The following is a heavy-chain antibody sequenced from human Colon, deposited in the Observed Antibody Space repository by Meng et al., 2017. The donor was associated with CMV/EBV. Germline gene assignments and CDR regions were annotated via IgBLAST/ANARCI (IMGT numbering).Heavy chain of an antibody. CDR2: IRYDESNE. V-gene: IGHV3-30*02. Sequence: GESLKISCAASGFTFSIYGMHWVRQAPGKGLEWVAFIRYDESNEKYSDSVKGRFTISRDNSRNTLYLQMNSLRTEDTALYYCATTAGVARPFDYWGQGTLVTVSS. CDR1: GFTFSIYG. CDR3: ATTAGVARPFDY. J-gene: IGHJ4*02. D-gene: IGHD2-15*01.